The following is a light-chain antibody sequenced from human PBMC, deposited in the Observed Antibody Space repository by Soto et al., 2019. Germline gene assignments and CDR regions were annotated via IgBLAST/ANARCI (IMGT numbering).Light chain of an antibody. V-gene: IGKV3-20*01. CDR3: QQYRNSPPYT. CDR2: GSS. J-gene: IGKJ2*01. CDR1: QSVSNNY. Sequence: EIVLTQSPGTLSLSPGERATLSCRASQSVSNNYLAWYQQQPGQAPRLLIFGSSYRATGIPDRFSGSGSGTDFTPTISRLVPEDFAVYYCQQYRNSPPYTFGQGTKLEIK.